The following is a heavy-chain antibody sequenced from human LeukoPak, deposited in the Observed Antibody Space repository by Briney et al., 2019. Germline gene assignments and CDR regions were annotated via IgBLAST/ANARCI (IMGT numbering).Heavy chain of an antibody. D-gene: IGHD6-19*01. V-gene: IGHV4-39*01. CDR2: IYYNGNT. CDR1: GGSIGGHTFY. J-gene: IGHJ3*02. Sequence: SETLSLTCNVSGGSIGGHTFYWDWIRQPPGKGLEWIATIYYNGNTFYNPSLKSRVAISIDMSKSQYFLHLTSVSAADTAVYYCARLTALAGHRGAFDIWGPGTLVTVSS. CDR3: ARLTALAGHRGAFDI.